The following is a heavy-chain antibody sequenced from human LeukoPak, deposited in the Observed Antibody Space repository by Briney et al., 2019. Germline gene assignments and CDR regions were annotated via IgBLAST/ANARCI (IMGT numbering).Heavy chain of an antibody. CDR1: GFTFSSYE. D-gene: IGHD5-24*01. CDR3: ARGGATKTFDY. V-gene: IGHV3-48*03. J-gene: IGHJ4*02. Sequence: PGGSLRLSCAASGFTFSSYEMNWVRQSPGKGLEWLSYISGDTRTIYYADSVKGRFTISRDNAQNLVFLQMNSLRAEDTSVYYCARGGATKTFDYWGQGALVTVSS. CDR2: ISGDTRTI.